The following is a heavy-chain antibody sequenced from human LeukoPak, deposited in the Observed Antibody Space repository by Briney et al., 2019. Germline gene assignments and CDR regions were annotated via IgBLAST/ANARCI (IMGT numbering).Heavy chain of an antibody. CDR1: GVSFSGYY. CDR3: ARAPYSSSWYLYYYYGMDV. D-gene: IGHD6-13*01. V-gene: IGHV4-34*01. J-gene: IGHJ6*02. CDR2: INHSGST. Sequence: SETLSLTCAAYGVSFSGYYWSWIRQPPGKGQEWIGEINHSGSTNYNPSLKSRVTISVDTSKNQFSLKLSSVTAADTAVYYCARAPYSSSWYLYYYYGMDVWGQGTTVTVSS.